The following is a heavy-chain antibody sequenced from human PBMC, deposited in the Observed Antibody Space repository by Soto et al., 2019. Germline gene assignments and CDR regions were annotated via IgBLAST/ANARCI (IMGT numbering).Heavy chain of an antibody. CDR1: GFTFSNYS. CDR2: ISSSSSTI. CDR3: AREGVFWSGYPFDY. D-gene: IGHD3-3*01. V-gene: IGHV3-48*02. J-gene: IGHJ4*02. Sequence: EVQLVESGGGLVQPGGSLRLSCAASGFTFSNYSMNWVRQAPGKGLEWVSYISSSSSTIYYADSVKGRFTISRDNAKNSLYLQMNSLRDEDTAVYYCAREGVFWSGYPFDYWGQGNLVTVSS.